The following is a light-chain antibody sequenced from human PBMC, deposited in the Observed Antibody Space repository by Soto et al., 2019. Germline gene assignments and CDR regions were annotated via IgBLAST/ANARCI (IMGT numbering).Light chain of an antibody. CDR2: GAS. V-gene: IGKV1D-16*01. CDR3: QQYDTYPLT. Sequence: DIQMTQSPSSLSASVGDRVTITCRASQGISTWLAWYQQKPEKAPKSLIYGASTLQSGVPSRFSGSGSGTDFTLTISSLQPEDFEIYYCQQYDTYPLTLGGGTKVDIK. CDR1: QGISTW. J-gene: IGKJ4*01.